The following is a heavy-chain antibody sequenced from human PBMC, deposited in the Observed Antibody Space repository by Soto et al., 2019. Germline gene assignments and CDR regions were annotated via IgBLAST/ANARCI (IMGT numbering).Heavy chain of an antibody. D-gene: IGHD6-19*01. CDR2: TYYRSKWYN. V-gene: IGHV6-1*01. CDR3: ARDTGWYCGMDV. J-gene: IGHJ6*02. CDR1: GDSVSSNSAA. Sequence: SQTLSLTCAISGDSVSSNSAAWNWIRLSPSRGLEWLGRTYYRSKWYNDYAVSVKSRIIINPDTSKNQFSLQLNSVTLEDTAVYYCARDTGWYCGMDVWGQGTTVTVSS.